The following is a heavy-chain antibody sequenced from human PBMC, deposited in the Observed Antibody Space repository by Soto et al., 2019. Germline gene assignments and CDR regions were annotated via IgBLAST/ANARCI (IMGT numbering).Heavy chain of an antibody. V-gene: IGHV1-8*02. CDR2: MNPNSGNT. CDR1: GYTFTSYA. Sequence: ASVKVSCKASGYTFTSYAIHWVRQAPGQRLEWMGWMNPNSGNTGYAQKFQGRVTMTRNTSISTAYMELSSLRSEDTAVYYCARPYYYDSSGDKAHYYYGMDVWGQGTTVTVSS. J-gene: IGHJ6*02. D-gene: IGHD3-22*01. CDR3: ARPYYYDSSGDKAHYYYGMDV.